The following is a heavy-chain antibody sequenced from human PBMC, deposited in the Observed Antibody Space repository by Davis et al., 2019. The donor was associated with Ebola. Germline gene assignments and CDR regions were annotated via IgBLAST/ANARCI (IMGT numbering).Heavy chain of an antibody. D-gene: IGHD6-13*01. Sequence: GESLKISCAASGFTFSNYAIHWVRQAPGKGLEWVAFISYDGTSKYYADSVKGRFTISRDNSKNTLFLQMNSLRAEDTALYYCARDRAGTLVAGGHNWFDPWGQGTLVTVSS. J-gene: IGHJ5*02. V-gene: IGHV3-30-3*01. CDR1: GFTFSNYA. CDR3: ARDRAGTLVAGGHNWFDP. CDR2: ISYDGTSK.